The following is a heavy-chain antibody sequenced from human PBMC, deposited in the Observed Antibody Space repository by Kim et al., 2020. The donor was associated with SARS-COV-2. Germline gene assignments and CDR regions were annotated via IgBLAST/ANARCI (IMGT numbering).Heavy chain of an antibody. Sequence: NQKKRTNYNPSLKSRVTISVDTSKNQFSLKLSSVTAADTAVYYCARGRRGIVLMVYSIGNNF. D-gene: IGHD2-8*01. J-gene: IGHJ4*01. CDR2: NQKKRT. CDR3: ARGRRGIVLMVYSIGNNF. V-gene: IGHV4-34*01.